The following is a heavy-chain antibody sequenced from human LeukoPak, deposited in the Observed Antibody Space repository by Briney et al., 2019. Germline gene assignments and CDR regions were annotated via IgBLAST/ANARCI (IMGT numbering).Heavy chain of an antibody. J-gene: IGHJ4*02. CDR1: GFTFSSYA. Sequence: PGGSLRLSRAAPGFTFSSYAMSWVRQAPGKGLERVSAISGSSGSTYYADSVKGRFTSSRDNSKNTLYLQMNSLRAEDTSVCYCAKERKWVATILTVYWGQGTLVTVSS. D-gene: IGHD5-24*01. V-gene: IGHV3-23*01. CDR3: AKERKWVATILTVY. CDR2: ISGSSGST.